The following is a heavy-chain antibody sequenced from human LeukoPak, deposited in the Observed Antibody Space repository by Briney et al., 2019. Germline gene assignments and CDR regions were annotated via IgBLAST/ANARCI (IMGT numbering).Heavy chain of an antibody. CDR3: ARVRRWFGEAGDYYYMDV. D-gene: IGHD3-10*01. V-gene: IGHV3-73*01. CDR1: GFTFSGSA. J-gene: IGHJ6*03. Sequence: GGSLRLSCAASGFTFSGSAMHWVRQASGKGLEWVGRIRSKTNSYATSYAASVKGRFALSRDDSKNTAYLQMNSLKTEDTAVYYCARVRRWFGEAGDYYYMDVWGKGTTVTISS. CDR2: IRSKTNSYAT.